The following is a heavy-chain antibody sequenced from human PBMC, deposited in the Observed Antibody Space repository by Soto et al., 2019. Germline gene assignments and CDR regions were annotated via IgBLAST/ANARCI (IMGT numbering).Heavy chain of an antibody. CDR2: IYYSGST. Sequence: PSETLSLTCTVSGGSISSSSYYWGWIRQPPGKGLEWIGSIYYSGSTYYNPSLKSRVTISVDTSKNQFSLKLSSVTAADTAVYYCARRDSSRYSYWGQGTLVTVSS. D-gene: IGHD6-13*01. V-gene: IGHV4-39*01. CDR3: ARRDSSRYSY. J-gene: IGHJ4*02. CDR1: GGSISSSSYY.